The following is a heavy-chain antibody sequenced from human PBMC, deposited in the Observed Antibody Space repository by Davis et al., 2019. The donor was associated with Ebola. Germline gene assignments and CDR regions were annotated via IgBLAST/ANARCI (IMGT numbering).Heavy chain of an antibody. CDR1: GFLFSSYA. CDR3: AKDLTSYYGSGDFFDY. CDR2: ISASGGAT. D-gene: IGHD3-10*01. V-gene: IGHV3-23*01. J-gene: IGHJ4*02. Sequence: PGGSLRLSCAASGFLFSSYAMSWVRQAPGRGLEWVSSISASGGATFYADSVKGRIVMSRDISNDTLYLRMNNLRAEDTAIYYCAKDLTSYYGSGDFFDYWGQGILVTVSS.